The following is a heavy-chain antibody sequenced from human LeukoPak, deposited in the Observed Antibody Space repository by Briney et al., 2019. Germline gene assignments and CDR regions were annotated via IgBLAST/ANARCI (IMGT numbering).Heavy chain of an antibody. CDR2: IYYSGST. V-gene: IGHV4-59*08. Sequence: SETLSLTCTVSGGSISSYYWSWIRQPPGKGLEWIGYIYYSGSTNYNPSLKSRVTISVDTSKNQFSLKLSSVTAADTAVYYCARLLGGTGYYYGMDVWGQGTTVTVSS. J-gene: IGHJ6*02. CDR1: GGSISSYY. D-gene: IGHD3-10*01. CDR3: ARLLGGTGYYYGMDV.